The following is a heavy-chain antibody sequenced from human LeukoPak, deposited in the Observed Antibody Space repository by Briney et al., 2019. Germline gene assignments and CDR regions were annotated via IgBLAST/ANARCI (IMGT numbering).Heavy chain of an antibody. CDR1: GFTFSSYG. D-gene: IGHD2-15*01. J-gene: IGHJ4*02. V-gene: IGHV3-23*01. Sequence: GGSLRLSCAASGFTFSSYGMSWVRQAPGKGLEWVSAISGSGGSTYYADSVKGRFTISRDNSKNTLYLQMNSLRAEDTAVYYCAKVQGPVVVASPIDYWGQGTLVTVSS. CDR2: ISGSGGST. CDR3: AKVQGPVVVASPIDY.